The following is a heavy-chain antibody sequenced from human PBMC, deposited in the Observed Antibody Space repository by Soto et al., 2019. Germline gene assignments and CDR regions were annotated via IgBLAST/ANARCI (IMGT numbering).Heavy chain of an antibody. J-gene: IGHJ4*02. Sequence: GWSLRLSCAASGFTVSSNYMNWVRQAPGKGLEWVSVIYSGGSTYYADSVKGRFTISRDNSKNTLYLQMNSLKTEDTGVYYCSWSASINYYFDHWGQGTLVTVSS. D-gene: IGHD3-3*01. CDR2: IYSGGST. V-gene: IGHV3-53*01. CDR1: GFTVSSNY. CDR3: SWSASINYYFDH.